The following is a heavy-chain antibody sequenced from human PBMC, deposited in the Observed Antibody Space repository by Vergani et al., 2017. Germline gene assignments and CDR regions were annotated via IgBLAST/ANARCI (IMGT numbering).Heavy chain of an antibody. J-gene: IGHJ4*02. CDR3: TRQPQEGASGPPSVPT. CDR2: IYHSGSN. Sequence: QVQLQESGPGLVEPSETLSLTCAVSGYSIRNGYYWGWIRQPPGKGLEWIGSIYHSGSNHYNPSLKSRVTISVDTSKNDFSLKVTSETAADTAVYYCTRQPQEGASGPPSVPTWGQGISVIVSS. V-gene: IGHV4-38-2*01. D-gene: IGHD5-12*01. CDR1: GYSIRNGYY.